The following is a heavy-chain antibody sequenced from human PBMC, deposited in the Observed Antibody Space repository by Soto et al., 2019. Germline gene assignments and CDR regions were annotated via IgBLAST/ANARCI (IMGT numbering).Heavy chain of an antibody. V-gene: IGHV3-30*18. CDR1: GFTFSSYG. D-gene: IGHD5-18*01. J-gene: IGHJ4*02. CDR3: AKEGTDVDTAMANYYFDY. Sequence: QVQLVESGGGVVQPGKSLRLSCAASGFTFSSYGMRWVRQAPGKGLEWVAVISYDGSNKYYADSVKGRFTISRDNSKNTLYLQMNSLRAEDTAVYYCAKEGTDVDTAMANYYFDYWGQGTLVTVSS. CDR2: ISYDGSNK.